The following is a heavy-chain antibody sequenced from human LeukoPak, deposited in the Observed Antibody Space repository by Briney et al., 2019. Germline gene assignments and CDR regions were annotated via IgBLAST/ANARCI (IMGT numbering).Heavy chain of an antibody. D-gene: IGHD5-18*01. CDR1: GSTFSSYG. V-gene: IGHV3-30*18. Sequence: PGGSLRLSCAASGSTFSSYGMHWVRQAPGKGLEWVAVISYDGSNKYYADSVKGRFTISRDNSKNTLYLQMNSLRAEDTAVYYCAKDVDTAMVSWGQGTLVTVSS. CDR2: ISYDGSNK. CDR3: AKDVDTAMVS. J-gene: IGHJ4*02.